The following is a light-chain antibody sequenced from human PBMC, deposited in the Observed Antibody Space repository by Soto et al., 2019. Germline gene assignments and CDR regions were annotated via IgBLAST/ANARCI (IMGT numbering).Light chain of an antibody. CDR1: QGVTTN. CDR2: GAS. J-gene: IGKJ4*01. Sequence: EIVMTQSPATLSVSPGERATLSCRASQGVTTNLAWYQQKPGQAPRLLIYGASTRATGIPARFSGSGSGTEFTLTNSSLQSEDFAVYYCQQYTTWPLTFGGGTKVEIK. CDR3: QQYTTWPLT. V-gene: IGKV3-15*01.